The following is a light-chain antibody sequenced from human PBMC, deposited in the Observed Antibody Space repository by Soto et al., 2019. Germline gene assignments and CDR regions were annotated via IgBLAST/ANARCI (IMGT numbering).Light chain of an antibody. CDR3: QQYDNLPLT. V-gene: IGKV3-15*01. Sequence: EIVMTQSPATLSVSPGERATLSCRASQSVSSNLAWYQQKPGQAPRLLIYGASTRATGIPARFSGSGSGTEFTLTISSLQPEDIATYYCQQYDNLPLTFGPGTKVDIK. CDR1: QSVSSN. CDR2: GAS. J-gene: IGKJ3*01.